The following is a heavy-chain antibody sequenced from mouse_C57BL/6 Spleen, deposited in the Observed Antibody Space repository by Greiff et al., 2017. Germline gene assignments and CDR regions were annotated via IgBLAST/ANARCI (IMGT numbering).Heavy chain of an antibody. Sequence: QVQLQQPGAELVMPGASVKLSCKASGYTFTSYWMHWVKQRPGQGLEWIGEIDPSDSYTNYNQKFKGKSTLTVDKSSSTAYMQLSSLTSEDSAVYYCARWETWGVAYWGQGTLVTVSA. V-gene: IGHV1-69*01. CDR3: ARWETWGVAY. CDR2: IDPSDSYT. CDR1: GYTFTSYW. J-gene: IGHJ3*01. D-gene: IGHD4-1*01.